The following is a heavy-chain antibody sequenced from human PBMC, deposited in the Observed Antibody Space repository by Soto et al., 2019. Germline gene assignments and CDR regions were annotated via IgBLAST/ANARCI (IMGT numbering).Heavy chain of an antibody. J-gene: IGHJ6*03. D-gene: IGHD5-12*01. V-gene: IGHV4-59*08. Sequence: PSETLSLTCTVSGGSISSYYWSWIRQPPGKGLEWIGYIYYSGSTNYNPSLKSRVTISVDTSKNQFSLKLSSVTAADTAVYYCARLNGRSVATIGDYYYYMDVWGKGTTVTVSS. CDR2: IYYSGST. CDR1: GGSISSYY. CDR3: ARLNGRSVATIGDYYYYMDV.